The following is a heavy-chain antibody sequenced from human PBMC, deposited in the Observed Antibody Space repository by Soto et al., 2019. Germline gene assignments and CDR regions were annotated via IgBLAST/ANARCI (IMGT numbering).Heavy chain of an antibody. J-gene: IGHJ6*02. D-gene: IGHD6-19*01. CDR1: GYSFTSYW. Sequence: PGESLKISCKGSGYSFTSYWIGWVRQMPGKGLEWMWRIDPSDSYTNYSPSFQGHVTISADKSISTAYLQWSSLKASDTAMYYCARHRHSSGLRSSRMDVWGQGTTVTVSS. V-gene: IGHV5-10-1*01. CDR3: ARHRHSSGLRSSRMDV. CDR2: IDPSDSYT.